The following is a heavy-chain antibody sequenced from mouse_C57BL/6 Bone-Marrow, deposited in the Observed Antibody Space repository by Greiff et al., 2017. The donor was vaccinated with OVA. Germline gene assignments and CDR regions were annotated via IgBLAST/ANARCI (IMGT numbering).Heavy chain of an antibody. CDR3: ARHRSYYDGSSDIPFDY. V-gene: IGHV5-6*01. CDR1: GFTFSSYG. D-gene: IGHD1-1*01. CDR2: ISSGGSYT. J-gene: IGHJ2*01. Sequence: EVQGVESGGDLVKPGGSLKLSCAASGFTFSSYGMSWVRQTPDKRLEWVATISSGGSYTYYPDSVKGRFTISRDNAKNTLYMQMSSLKSEDTAMYYCARHRSYYDGSSDIPFDYWGQGTTLTVSS.